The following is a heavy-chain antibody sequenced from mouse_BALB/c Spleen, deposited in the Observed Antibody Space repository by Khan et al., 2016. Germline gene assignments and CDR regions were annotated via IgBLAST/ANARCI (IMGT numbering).Heavy chain of an antibody. D-gene: IGHD2-1*01. V-gene: IGHV1-15*01. Sequence: QVQLKESGAEPVRPGASVTLSCKASGYTFSDYEMHWVKQTPVHGLQWIGSIDPETGGTAYNQKFKGQATLTAGRSSSTSYMELRSLTSEDSAVYYCTRKGVFYGNYDFDSWGQGTTLTVSS. CDR2: IDPETGGT. J-gene: IGHJ2*01. CDR1: GYTFSDYE. CDR3: TRKGVFYGNYDFDS.